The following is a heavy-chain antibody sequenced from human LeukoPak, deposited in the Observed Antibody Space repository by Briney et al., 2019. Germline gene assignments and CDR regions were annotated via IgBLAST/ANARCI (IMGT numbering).Heavy chain of an antibody. CDR2: ISSSSSYI. D-gene: IGHD3-16*02. Sequence: PGGSLRLSCAASGFTFSSYSMNWVRQAPGKGLEWVSSISSSSSYIYYADSVKGRFTISRDNAKNSLYLQMNSLRAEDTAAYYCAKDGTYVWGSYRSPLDYWGQGTLVTVSS. CDR3: AKDGTYVWGSYRSPLDY. J-gene: IGHJ4*02. V-gene: IGHV3-21*04. CDR1: GFTFSSYS.